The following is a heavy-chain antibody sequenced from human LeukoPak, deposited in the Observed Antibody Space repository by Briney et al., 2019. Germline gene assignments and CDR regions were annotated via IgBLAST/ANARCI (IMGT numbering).Heavy chain of an antibody. V-gene: IGHV3-23*01. CDR1: GFTFRGYG. CDR3: ARELRFLEWLSIDY. Sequence: GGTLRLSCAASGFTFRGYGMTWVRQAPGKGLEWVSAISGSGDSTYYADSVKGRFTISRDNSKNTLYLQMNSLRAEDTAVYYCARELRFLEWLSIDYWGQGTLVTVSS. D-gene: IGHD3-3*01. J-gene: IGHJ4*02. CDR2: ISGSGDST.